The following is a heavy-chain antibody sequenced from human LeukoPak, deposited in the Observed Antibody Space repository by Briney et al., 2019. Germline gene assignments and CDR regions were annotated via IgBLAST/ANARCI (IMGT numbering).Heavy chain of an antibody. J-gene: IGHJ5*02. CDR3: ARDPGRGAGYLRLNWFDP. CDR2: IYHSGST. V-gene: IGHV4-4*02. CDR1: GGSISSSNW. D-gene: IGHD3-10*01. Sequence: SGTLSLTCAVSGGSISSSNWWSWVRQPPGKGLEWIGEIYHSGSTNYNPSLKSRVTISVDTSKNQFSLKLSSVTAADTAVYYCARDPGRGAGYLRLNWFDPWGQGTLVTVSS.